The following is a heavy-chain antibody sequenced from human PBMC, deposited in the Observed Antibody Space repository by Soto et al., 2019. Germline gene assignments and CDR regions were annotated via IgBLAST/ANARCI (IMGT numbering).Heavy chain of an antibody. V-gene: IGHV1-3*01. J-gene: IGHJ6*02. Sequence: QVQLVQSGAEVKKPGASVKVSCKASGYTFTSYAMHWVRQAPGQRLEWMGWINAGNGNTKYSQKFQGRVTITRDTSASTAYMELSSLRSEDTAVYYCARKEALFHYYGMDVWGQGTTVTVSS. CDR1: GYTFTSYA. CDR2: INAGNGNT. CDR3: ARKEALFHYYGMDV.